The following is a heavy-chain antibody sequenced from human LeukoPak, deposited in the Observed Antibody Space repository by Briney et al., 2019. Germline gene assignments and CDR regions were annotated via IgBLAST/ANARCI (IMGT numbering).Heavy chain of an antibody. CDR2: IYTSGNT. CDR3: ARAPFYFDSSNYPYFDY. D-gene: IGHD3-22*01. Sequence: GGSLRLSCAASGFTVSRSYISWVRQAPGKGLEWVSVIYTSGNTYYADSVKGRFTISRDNSKNTLYLQMNSLRAEDTAVYYCARAPFYFDSSNYPYFDYWGQGTLGTVSS. J-gene: IGHJ4*02. V-gene: IGHV3-53*01. CDR1: GFTVSRSY.